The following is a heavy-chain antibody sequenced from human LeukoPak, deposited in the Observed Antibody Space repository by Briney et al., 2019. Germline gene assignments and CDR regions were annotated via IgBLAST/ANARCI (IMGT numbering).Heavy chain of an antibody. CDR3: ARSLIAVAGKPYYYYGMDV. CDR2: INPNSGGT. Sequence: ASVKVCCTASGYTFTGYYMHWVRQAPGQGLEWMGWINPNSGGTNYAQKFQGRVTMTRDTSISTAYMELSRLRSDDTAVYYCARSLIAVAGKPYYYYGMDVWGQGTTVTVSS. D-gene: IGHD6-19*01. V-gene: IGHV1-2*02. J-gene: IGHJ6*02. CDR1: GYTFTGYY.